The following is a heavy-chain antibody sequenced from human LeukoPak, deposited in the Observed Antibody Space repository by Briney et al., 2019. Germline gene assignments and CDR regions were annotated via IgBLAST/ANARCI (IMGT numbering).Heavy chain of an antibody. D-gene: IGHD4-17*01. J-gene: IGHJ4*02. V-gene: IGHV3-66*01. CDR1: GFTFSSYA. CDR2: IYSGGST. Sequence: GGSLRLSCAASGFTFSSYAMTWVRQAPGKGLEWVSVIYSGGSTYYADSVKGRFTISRDNSKNTLYLQMNSLRAEDTAVYYCARDPVYGDYSYWGQGTLVTVSS. CDR3: ARDPVYGDYSY.